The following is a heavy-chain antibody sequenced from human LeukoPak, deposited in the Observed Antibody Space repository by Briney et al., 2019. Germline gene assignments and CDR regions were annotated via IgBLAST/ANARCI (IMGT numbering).Heavy chain of an antibody. CDR1: GFTFTSSA. CDR3: AAVTVLRYFYWLPFDP. D-gene: IGHD3-9*01. CDR2: IVVGSGNT. J-gene: IGHJ5*02. V-gene: IGHV1-58*02. Sequence: SVKVSCKASGFTFTSSAMQWVRQARGQRLEWIGWIVVGSGNTNYAQKFQERVTITRDMSTSTAYMELSSLRSEDTAVYYCAAVTVLRYFYWLPFDPWGQGTLVTVSS.